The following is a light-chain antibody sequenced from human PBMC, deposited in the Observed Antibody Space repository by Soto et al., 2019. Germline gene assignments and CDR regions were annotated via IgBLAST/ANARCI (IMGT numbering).Light chain of an antibody. CDR3: SSWDDSLTVV. V-gene: IGLV1-44*01. CDR2: SDD. Sequence: QSVLTQPPSASATPGQRVTISCSGSTSNIGGKSVTWYQQIPGAAPKVVIHSDDQRPSGVPDRFSGSKSGTSGSLAINAVQSEDEADYFCSSWDDSLTVVFGGGTELTVL. J-gene: IGLJ2*01. CDR1: TSNIGGKS.